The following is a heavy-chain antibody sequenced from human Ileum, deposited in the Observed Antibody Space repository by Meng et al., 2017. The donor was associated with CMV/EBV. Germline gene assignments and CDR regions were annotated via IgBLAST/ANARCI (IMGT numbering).Heavy chain of an antibody. D-gene: IGHD2-8*01. CDR2: INPNSGDT. CDR1: GYTLTDFS. Sequence: KVSCKASGYTLTDFSLHWVRQAPGQGLEWMGRINPNSGDTNYAQQFQGRVTMTRDTSISTVYMELSNLRSDDTAVYYCARSLPNWAPWGQGSLVTVSS. CDR3: ARSLPNWAP. J-gene: IGHJ5*02. V-gene: IGHV1-2*06.